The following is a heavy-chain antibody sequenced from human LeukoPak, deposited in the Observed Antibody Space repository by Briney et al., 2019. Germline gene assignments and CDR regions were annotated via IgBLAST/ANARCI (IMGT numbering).Heavy chain of an antibody. Sequence: PGGSLRLSCAASGFTFSNYAMRWVRQAPGKGLEWVSGISGSGVSTYYADSVKGRFTISRDNSKNTLYLQMNSLRAEDTAVYYCAQALSTEPVYYYYGMDVWGQGTTVTVSS. D-gene: IGHD1-14*01. CDR2: ISGSGVST. V-gene: IGHV3-23*01. CDR1: GFTFSNYA. J-gene: IGHJ6*02. CDR3: AQALSTEPVYYYYGMDV.